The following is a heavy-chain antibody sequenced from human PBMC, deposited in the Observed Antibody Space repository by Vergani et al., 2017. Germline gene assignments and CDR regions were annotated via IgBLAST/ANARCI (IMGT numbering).Heavy chain of an antibody. CDR1: GGSISSGGYY. CDR3: ARDRAVYYYDSSGIDY. J-gene: IGHJ4*02. CDR2: IYYSGST. V-gene: IGHV4-31*03. Sequence: QVQLQESGPGLVKPSQTLSLTCTVSGGSISSGGYYWSWIRQHPGKGLEWIGYIYYSGSTYYNPSLKSRVTISVDTSKNQFSLKLSYVTAADTAVYYCARDRAVYYYDSSGIDYWGQGTLVTVSS. D-gene: IGHD3-22*01.